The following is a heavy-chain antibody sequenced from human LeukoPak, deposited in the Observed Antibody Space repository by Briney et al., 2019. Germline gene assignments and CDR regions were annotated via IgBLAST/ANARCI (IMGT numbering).Heavy chain of an antibody. CDR1: GFTFSNYG. CDR3: ARMPLIAAAGTGFDY. Sequence: GGSLRLSCAASGFTFSNYGMSWVRQAPGKGLEWVSSISSSSSYIYYADSVKGRFTISRDNAKNSLYLQMNSLRAEDTAVYYCARMPLIAAAGTGFDYWGQGTLVTVSS. J-gene: IGHJ4*02. D-gene: IGHD6-13*01. CDR2: ISSSSSYI. V-gene: IGHV3-21*01.